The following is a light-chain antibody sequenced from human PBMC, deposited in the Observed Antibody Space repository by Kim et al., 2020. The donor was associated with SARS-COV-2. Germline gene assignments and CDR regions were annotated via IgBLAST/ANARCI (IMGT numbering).Light chain of an antibody. Sequence: SYELTQPPSVSVSPGQTASITCSGDKLGDKYTCWYQQKPGQSPVLIICQDNKRLSGIPERFSGSNSGNTATLTINGTQAMDEADYYCQAWDSTTAWVFGG. J-gene: IGLJ3*02. CDR2: QDN. CDR1: KLGDKY. CDR3: QAWDSTTAWV. V-gene: IGLV3-1*01.